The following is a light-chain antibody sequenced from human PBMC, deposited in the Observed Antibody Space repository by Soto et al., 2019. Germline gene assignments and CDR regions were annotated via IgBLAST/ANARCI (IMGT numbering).Light chain of an antibody. Sequence: EIVLTQSPGTLSLSPGDRATLSCRASQSVSNDYLAWYQQKPGQAPRLLIYGASSRATGIPDRFSGSGSGTEFTLTISRLEPEDFGVYYCQQYEKWLHTFGQGTRLDIK. CDR1: QSVSNDY. J-gene: IGKJ5*01. CDR3: QQYEKWLHT. CDR2: GAS. V-gene: IGKV3-20*01.